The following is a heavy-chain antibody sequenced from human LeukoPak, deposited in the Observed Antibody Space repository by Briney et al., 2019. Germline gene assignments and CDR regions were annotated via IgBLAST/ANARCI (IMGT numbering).Heavy chain of an antibody. CDR3: ARALVAAREARGFDY. D-gene: IGHD6-6*01. J-gene: IGHJ4*02. CDR1: GGSFSGYY. Sequence: PSETLSLTCAVYGGSFSGYYWSWIRQPPGKGLEWIGEINHSGSTNYNPSLRSRVTISVDTSKNQFSLKLSSVTAADTAVYYFARALVAAREARGFDYWGQGTLVTVSS. CDR2: INHSGST. V-gene: IGHV4-34*01.